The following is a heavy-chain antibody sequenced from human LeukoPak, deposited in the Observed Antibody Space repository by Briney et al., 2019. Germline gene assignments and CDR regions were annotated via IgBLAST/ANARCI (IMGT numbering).Heavy chain of an antibody. J-gene: IGHJ4*02. Sequence: SETLSLTCTVSGGSISSSPYYWGWIRQPPGKGLEWIGSSYYSGSTYYNPSLKSRVTISVDTSKNQFSLKLSSVTAADTAVYYCASDVSGGYSGYWGQGTLVTVSS. D-gene: IGHD3-22*01. CDR2: SYYSGST. V-gene: IGHV4-39*07. CDR3: ASDVSGGYSGY. CDR1: GGSISSSPYY.